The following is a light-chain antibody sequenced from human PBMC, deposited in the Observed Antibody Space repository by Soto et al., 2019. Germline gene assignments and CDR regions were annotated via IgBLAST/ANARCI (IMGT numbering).Light chain of an antibody. CDR1: QSVSSN. J-gene: IGKJ1*01. CDR3: QQYHIWPSWT. CDR2: GAS. V-gene: IGKV3-15*01. Sequence: EMVMTQSPATLSVSPGERATLSGRASQSVSSNLAWYQQKPGQAPRLLIYGASTRATGIPARFRGTGSGTDFTLTISSLQSEDFAVYFCQQYHIWPSWTFGQGTKVDIK.